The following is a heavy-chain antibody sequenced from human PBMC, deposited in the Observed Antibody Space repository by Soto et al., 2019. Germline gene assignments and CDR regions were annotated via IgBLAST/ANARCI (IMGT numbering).Heavy chain of an antibody. CDR3: ARDRAGFFFQAEDCIRDTVPVSAFLLNRSTDL. J-gene: IGHJ2*01. CDR2: IYYSGST. D-gene: IGHD3-3*01. V-gene: IGHV4-31*02. Sequence: PGKGLEWIGYIYYSGSTYYNPSLKSRVTISVDTSKNQFSLKLSSVTAADTAVYYCARDRAGFFFQAEDCIRDTVPVSAFLLNRSTDL.